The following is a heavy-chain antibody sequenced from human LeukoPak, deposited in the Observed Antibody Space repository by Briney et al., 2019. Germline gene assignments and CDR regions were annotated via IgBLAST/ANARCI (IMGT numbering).Heavy chain of an antibody. CDR1: GGSISGYY. CDR2: IYYSGSA. V-gene: IGHV4-59*01. J-gene: IGHJ4*02. D-gene: IGHD1-26*01. Sequence: PSETLSLTCTVSGGSISGYYWSWIRQPPGKGLEWIGYIYYSGSANYNPSLKSRVTISVDTSKNQVSLKLSSVTAADTAVYYCARDVGATPGYFDYWGQGTLVTVSS. CDR3: ARDVGATPGYFDY.